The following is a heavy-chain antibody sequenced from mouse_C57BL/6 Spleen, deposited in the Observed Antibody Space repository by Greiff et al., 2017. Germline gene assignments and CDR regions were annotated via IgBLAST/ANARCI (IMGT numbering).Heavy chain of an antibody. J-gene: IGHJ3*01. V-gene: IGHV14-4*01. Sequence: VQLQQSGAELVRPGASVKLSCTASGFNIKDDYMHWVKQRPEQGLEWIGWIDPENGDTEYASKFQGKATITAATSSNTAYLQLSSLTSEDTAVYYCSPYSIVFAYWGQGTLVTVSA. CDR3: SPYSIVFAY. CDR1: GFNIKDDY. D-gene: IGHD2-10*01. CDR2: IDPENGDT.